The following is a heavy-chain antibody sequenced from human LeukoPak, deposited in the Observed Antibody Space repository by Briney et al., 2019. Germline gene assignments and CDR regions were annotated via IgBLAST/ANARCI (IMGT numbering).Heavy chain of an antibody. J-gene: IGHJ6*03. D-gene: IGHD3-10*01. Sequence: GASVKVSCKASGGTFSNYAISWVRQAPGQGLEWMGGIIPIFDTGNYAQKFQGRLTITADESTSTAYMELSSLRSEDTAVYYCATDSPRYGVRGVYYYYMDVWGKGTTVTVSS. CDR2: IIPIFDTG. V-gene: IGHV1-69*13. CDR3: ATDSPRYGVRGVYYYYMDV. CDR1: GGTFSNYA.